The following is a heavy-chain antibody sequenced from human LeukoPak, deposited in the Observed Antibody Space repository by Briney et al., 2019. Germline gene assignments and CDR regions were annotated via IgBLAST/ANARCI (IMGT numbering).Heavy chain of an antibody. Sequence: PGRSLRLSRAPSAFPLRSYSISSVRQAPGKGREWVAYISASGSNIYHVDSVVGRFTVSRDNPKSSLFLQMNRPRAEDTAVYYCARVKGTYFDYWGQGALVTVSS. CDR3: ARVKGTYFDY. V-gene: IGHV3-48*01. D-gene: IGHD1-1*01. J-gene: IGHJ4*02. CDR2: ISASGSNI. CDR1: AFPLRSYS.